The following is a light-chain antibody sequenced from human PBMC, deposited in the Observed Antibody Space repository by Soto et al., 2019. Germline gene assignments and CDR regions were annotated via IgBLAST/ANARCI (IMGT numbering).Light chain of an antibody. CDR3: CSYAGIYTYV. Sequence: QSVLTQPRSVSGSPGQSVTISCTGTSSDVGGYNYVSWYQQHPGKAPKLMIYDVSKRPSGVPDRFSGSKSGNTASLTISGLQAEDEADYYCCSYAGIYTYVFGTGTKVTV. V-gene: IGLV2-11*01. CDR1: SSDVGGYNY. CDR2: DVS. J-gene: IGLJ1*01.